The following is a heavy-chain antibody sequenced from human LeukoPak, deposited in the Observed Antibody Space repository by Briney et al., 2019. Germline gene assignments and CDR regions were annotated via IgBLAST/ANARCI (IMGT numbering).Heavy chain of an antibody. CDR2: MNPNSGNT. J-gene: IGHJ6*04. Sequence: ASVKVSCKASGYSFTAYGITWMRQAPGQGLEWMGWMNPNSGNTGYAQKFQGRVTMTRNTSISTAYMELSSLRSEDTAVYYCARGQAKDVWGKGTTVTVSS. V-gene: IGHV1-8*02. CDR3: ARGQAKDV. CDR1: GYSFTAYG.